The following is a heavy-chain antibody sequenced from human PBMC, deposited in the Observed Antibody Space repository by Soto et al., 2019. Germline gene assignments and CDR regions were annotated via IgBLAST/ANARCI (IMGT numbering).Heavy chain of an antibody. J-gene: IGHJ3*02. CDR1: GFTFSDYY. CDR3: ARERRDGYNYAFDI. CDR2: ISSSGSTI. V-gene: IGHV3-11*01. D-gene: IGHD5-12*01. Sequence: GGSLRLSCAASGFTFSDYYMSWIRQAPGKGLEWVSYISSSGSTIYYADSVKGRFTISRDNAKNSLYLQMNSLRAEDTAVDYCARERRDGYNYAFDIWGQGTMVTVSS.